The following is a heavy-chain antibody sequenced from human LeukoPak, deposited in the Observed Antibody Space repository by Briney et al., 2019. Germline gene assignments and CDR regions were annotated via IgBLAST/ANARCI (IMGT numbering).Heavy chain of an antibody. V-gene: IGHV3-33*01. CDR2: SWYDGGNE. CDR3: ARVVVTRGFDY. CDR1: GFSFSSYA. Sequence: GGSLRLSCEASGFSFSSYAMHWVRQTPDKGLEWVAVSWYDGGNENYADSVKGRFTISRDNAKNSLYLQMNSLRAEDTAVYYCARVVVTRGFDYWGQGTLVTVSS. D-gene: IGHD2-21*02. J-gene: IGHJ4*02.